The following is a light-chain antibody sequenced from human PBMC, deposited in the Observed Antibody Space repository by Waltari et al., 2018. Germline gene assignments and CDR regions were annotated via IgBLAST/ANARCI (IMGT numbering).Light chain of an antibody. CDR1: QSVTSIS. V-gene: IGKV3-20*01. J-gene: IGKJ4*01. CDR3: QQYDGEVVT. CDR2: GTS. Sequence: SLSPGERATLSCRASQSVTSISLSWYQQKLGQAPRLLIYGTSSRATGTPDRFSGSGSGTDFTLTISRLEPEDVAVYYCQQYDGEVVTFGGGTKVEI.